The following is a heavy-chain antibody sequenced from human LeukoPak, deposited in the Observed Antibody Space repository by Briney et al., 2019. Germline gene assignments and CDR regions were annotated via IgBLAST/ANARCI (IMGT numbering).Heavy chain of an antibody. J-gene: IGHJ4*02. CDR3: ARSPRLLLPDY. V-gene: IGHV4-31*03. D-gene: IGHD3-22*01. Sequence: NASETLSLTCTVSGGSISSGGYYWSWIRQHPGKGLEWIGYIYYSGSTYYNPSLKSRVTISVDTSKNQFSLKLSSVTAADTAVYYCARSPRLLLPDYWGQGTLVTVSS. CDR1: GGSISSGGYY. CDR2: IYYSGST.